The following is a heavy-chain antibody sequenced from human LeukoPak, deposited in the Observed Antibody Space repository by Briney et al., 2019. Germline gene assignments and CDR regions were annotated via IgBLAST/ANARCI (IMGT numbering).Heavy chain of an antibody. D-gene: IGHD3-16*02. V-gene: IGHV4-59*01. J-gene: IGHJ3*02. Sequence: SETLSLTCTVSGGSISSYYWSWIRQPPGKGLEWIGYIYYSGSTNYNPSLKSRVTISVDTSKNQFSLKLSSVTAADTAVYYCARVKGSSDYVWGSYRLEAFDIWGQGTMVTVSS. CDR3: ARVKGSSDYVWGSYRLEAFDI. CDR1: GGSISSYY. CDR2: IYYSGST.